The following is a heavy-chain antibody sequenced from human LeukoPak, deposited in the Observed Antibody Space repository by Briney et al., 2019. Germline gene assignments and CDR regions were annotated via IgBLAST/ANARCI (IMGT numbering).Heavy chain of an antibody. V-gene: IGHV3-21*01. CDR2: ISSGSSFI. CDR3: ARDFGWLVNY. CDR1: GFNFGSYA. J-gene: IGHJ4*02. Sequence: GGSLRLSCAASGFNFGSYAMNWVRQAPGKGLEWVSSISSGSSFIYYADSVKGRFTISRDNAKNSLYLQMNSLRAEDTAVYYCARDFGWLVNYWGQGTLVTVSS. D-gene: IGHD6-19*01.